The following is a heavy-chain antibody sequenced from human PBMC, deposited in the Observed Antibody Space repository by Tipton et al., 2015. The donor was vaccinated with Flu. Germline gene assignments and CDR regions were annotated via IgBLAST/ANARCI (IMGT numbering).Heavy chain of an antibody. Sequence: TLSLTCTVSGGSISSYHWSWIRQPAGKGLEWIGRVFSSGITNHNPSLKSRVTMSVDTSKNQFSLNLTSVTAADAAVYYCARGGTNLGYCRGNTCYSPYYFDYWGQGTLVTVSS. D-gene: IGHD2-15*01. CDR1: GGSISSYH. CDR3: ARGGTNLGYCRGNTCYSPYYFDY. J-gene: IGHJ4*02. CDR2: VFSSGIT. V-gene: IGHV4-4*07.